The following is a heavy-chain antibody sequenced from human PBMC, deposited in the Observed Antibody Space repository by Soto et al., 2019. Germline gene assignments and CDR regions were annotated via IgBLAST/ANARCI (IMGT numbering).Heavy chain of an antibody. CDR1: GFTFSSYW. Sequence: GGSLRLSCAASGFTFSSYWMSWVRQAPGKGLEWVANIKQDGSEKYYVDSVKGRFTISRDNAKNSLYLQMNSLRAEVTAVYYCARDSGAIYYDILTGYYYYYGMDVWGQGTTVTVSS. CDR3: ARDSGAIYYDILTGYYYYYGMDV. CDR2: IKQDGSEK. J-gene: IGHJ6*02. V-gene: IGHV3-7*05. D-gene: IGHD3-9*01.